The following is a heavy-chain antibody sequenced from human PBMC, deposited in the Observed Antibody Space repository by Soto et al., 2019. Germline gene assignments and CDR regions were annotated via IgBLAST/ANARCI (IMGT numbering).Heavy chain of an antibody. CDR2: IDPSDSYT. V-gene: IGHV5-10-1*01. D-gene: IGHD2-2*01. CDR1: GYSFTSYW. J-gene: IGHJ4*02. Sequence: PGESLKISCKGSGYSFTSYWISWVRQMPGKGLEWMGRIDPSDSYTNYSPSFQGHVTISADKSISTAYLQWGSLKASDTAMYYCARLGDCSSTSCPDDYWGQGTLVTVSS. CDR3: ARLGDCSSTSCPDDY.